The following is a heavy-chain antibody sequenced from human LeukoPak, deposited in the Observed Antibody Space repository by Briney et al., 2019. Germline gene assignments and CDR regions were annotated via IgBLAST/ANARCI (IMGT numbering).Heavy chain of an antibody. Sequence: GGSLRLSCAASGFTFSDYYMSWIRQAPGKGLEWVSYISSSGSTIYYADSVKGRFTISRDNAKNSLYLQMNSLRAEDTAVYYCAKDFNGSGSYGLWSEYYFDYWGQGTLVTVSS. CDR2: ISSSGSTI. CDR1: GFTFSDYY. CDR3: AKDFNGSGSYGLWSEYYFDY. J-gene: IGHJ4*02. D-gene: IGHD3-10*01. V-gene: IGHV3-11*04.